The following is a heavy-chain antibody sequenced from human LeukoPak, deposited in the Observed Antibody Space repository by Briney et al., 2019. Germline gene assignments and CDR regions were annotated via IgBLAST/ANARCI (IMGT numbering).Heavy chain of an antibody. CDR2: TYYRSKWYN. V-gene: IGHV6-1*01. Sequence: SQTLSLTCAISGDSVSSNSAAWNWIRQSPSRGLERLGRTYYRSKWYNDYAVSVKSRITINPDTSKNQFSLQLNSVTPEDTAVYYCARDRTYYYDSSGYPTFDYWGQGTLVTVSS. CDR3: ARDRTYYYDSSGYPTFDY. J-gene: IGHJ4*02. D-gene: IGHD3-22*01. CDR1: GDSVSSNSAA.